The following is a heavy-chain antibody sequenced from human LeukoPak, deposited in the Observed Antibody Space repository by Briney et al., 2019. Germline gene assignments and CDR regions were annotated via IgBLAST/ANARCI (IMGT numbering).Heavy chain of an antibody. D-gene: IGHD1/OR15-1a*01. CDR2: IYTSGTT. Sequence: PSETLSLTCTVSGGSISSGDYYWTWIRQPAGKGLEWIGRIYTSGTTHYNPSLKSRITISVDTSKNQFFLKLRSVIAADTAVYYCARGNNPISSLDYWGQGTLVTVSS. CDR3: ARGNNPISSLDY. V-gene: IGHV4-61*02. CDR1: GGSISSGDYY. J-gene: IGHJ4*02.